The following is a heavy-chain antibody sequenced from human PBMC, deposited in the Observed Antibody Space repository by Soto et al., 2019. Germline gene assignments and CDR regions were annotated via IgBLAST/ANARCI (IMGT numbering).Heavy chain of an antibody. D-gene: IGHD6-13*01. CDR2: IYYSGST. Sequence: SETLSLTCTVSGGSISSSSYYWGWIRQPPGKGLEWIGSIYYSGSTYYNPSLKSRVTISVDTSKNQFSLKLSSVTAADTAVYYCARQLAQIAAAGIDWFDPWGQGTLVTVSS. J-gene: IGHJ5*02. V-gene: IGHV4-39*01. CDR1: GGSISSSSYY. CDR3: ARQLAQIAAAGIDWFDP.